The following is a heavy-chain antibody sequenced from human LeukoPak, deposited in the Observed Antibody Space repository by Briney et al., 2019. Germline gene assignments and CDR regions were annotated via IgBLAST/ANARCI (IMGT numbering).Heavy chain of an antibody. J-gene: IGHJ5*02. V-gene: IGHV4-59*12. Sequence: SETLSLTCTVSGGSISSYYWSWIRQPPGKGLEWIGYIYYSGSANYNPSLKSRVTISVDTSKNQFSLKLSSVTAADTAVYYCARTLRLGELSLTSWFDPWGQGTLVTVSS. D-gene: IGHD3-16*02. CDR3: ARTLRLGELSLTSWFDP. CDR1: GGSISSYY. CDR2: IYYSGSA.